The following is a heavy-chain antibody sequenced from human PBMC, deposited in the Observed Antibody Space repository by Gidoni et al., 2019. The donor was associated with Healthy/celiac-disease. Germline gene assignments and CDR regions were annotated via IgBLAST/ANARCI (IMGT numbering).Heavy chain of an antibody. D-gene: IGHD3-16*01. Sequence: QVQLVESGGGVVQPGRSLRLSCAASGFTFSSYGMHWVRQAPGKGLELVAVISSDGSNKYYADSVKGRFTISRDNSKNTLYLQMNSLRAEDTAVYYCAKGGEVGGSWYYYYGMDVWGQGTTVTVSS. CDR3: AKGGEVGGSWYYYYGMDV. CDR1: GFTFSSYG. V-gene: IGHV3-30*18. CDR2: ISSDGSNK. J-gene: IGHJ6*02.